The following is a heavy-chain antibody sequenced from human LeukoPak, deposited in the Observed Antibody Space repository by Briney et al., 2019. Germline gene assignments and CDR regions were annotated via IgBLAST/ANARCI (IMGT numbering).Heavy chain of an antibody. CDR3: AKEGYSSYDY. V-gene: IGHV3-23*01. Sequence: GGSLRLSCAASGFTFSSYAMTWIRQAPGKGLEWVSAISGGGGSTFYAGSVKGRFTISRDNSKNTLYLQMNSLRAEDTAVYYCAKEGYSSYDYWGQGTLVTVSS. CDR1: GFTFSSYA. D-gene: IGHD5-18*01. J-gene: IGHJ4*02. CDR2: ISGGGGST.